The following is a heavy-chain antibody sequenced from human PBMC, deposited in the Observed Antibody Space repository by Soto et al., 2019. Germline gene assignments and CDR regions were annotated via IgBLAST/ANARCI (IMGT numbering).Heavy chain of an antibody. J-gene: IGHJ3*02. CDR2: IYYDGSNK. CDR3: AREIYYESIDPLFDAFDI. D-gene: IGHD3-22*01. Sequence: SCTASGYTFTIYYMXWLRQAPGKGLEWVAFIYYDGSNKYYADCVKGRFTISRDNSHNTLYLQMNSLRAEDTAVYYCAREIYYESIDPLFDAFDIWGQGTMVTVSS. CDR1: GYTFTIYY. V-gene: IGHV3-30-3*01.